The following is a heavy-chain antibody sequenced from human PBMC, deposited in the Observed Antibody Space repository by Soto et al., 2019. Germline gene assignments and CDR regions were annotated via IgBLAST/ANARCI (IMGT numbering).Heavy chain of an antibody. CDR1: GFLFSHYY. Sequence: DLLESGGGLVKPGGSLRLSCEGSGFLFSHYYMSWIRQGPEKRLELVAYISSNSTAFYYADSVKGRFTVSKDDAKKSVFLQMTSVTSDDTATYYCATGDWSRTNNFDTWGQGTQVIVSA. V-gene: IGHV3-11*01. J-gene: IGHJ5*02. CDR2: ISSNSTAF. CDR3: ATGDWSRTNNFDT. D-gene: IGHD2-2*01.